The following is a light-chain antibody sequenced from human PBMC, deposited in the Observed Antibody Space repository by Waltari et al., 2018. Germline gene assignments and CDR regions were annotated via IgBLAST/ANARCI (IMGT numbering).Light chain of an antibody. CDR2: WAS. J-gene: IGKJ2*01. CDR1: PSILHSSSNRND. V-gene: IGKV4-1*01. Sequence: DIVMTQSPDSLAVSLGERATINCKSSPSILHSSSNRNDLAWYQHKHGQPPKRRIFWASSRESGVPDRFSGSGSGTDFTLTISSLQAEDVAVYYCQQFYSTPYTFGQGTKLEI. CDR3: QQFYSTPYT.